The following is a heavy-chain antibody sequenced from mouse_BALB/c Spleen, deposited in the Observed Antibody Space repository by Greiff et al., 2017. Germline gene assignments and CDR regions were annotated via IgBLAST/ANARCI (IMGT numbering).Heavy chain of an antibody. CDR3: ARIGRIFYAMDY. J-gene: IGHJ4*01. CDR2: IWWNDDK. CDR1: GFSLSTSGMS. Sequence: QVQLKESGPGILQPSQTLSLTCSFSGFSLSTSGMSVGWIRQPSGKGLEWLAHIWWNDDKYYNPALKSRLTISKDTSNNQVFLKIASVVTADTATYYCARIGRIFYAMDYWGQGTSVTVSS. V-gene: IGHV8-8*01.